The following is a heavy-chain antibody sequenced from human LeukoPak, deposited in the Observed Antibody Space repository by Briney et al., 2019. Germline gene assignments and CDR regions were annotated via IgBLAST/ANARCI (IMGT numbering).Heavy chain of an antibody. D-gene: IGHD3-16*02. J-gene: IGHJ3*02. V-gene: IGHV3-53*01. CDR2: IYSGGST. CDR1: GFTVSSNY. CDR3: ARDLITFGGVILRNAFDI. Sequence: GGSLRLSCAASGFTVSSNYMSWVRQAPGKGLEWVSVIYSGGSTYYSDSVKGRFTISRDNAKYSLYLQMNSLRAEDTAVYYCARDLITFGGVILRNAFDIWGQGTMVTVSS.